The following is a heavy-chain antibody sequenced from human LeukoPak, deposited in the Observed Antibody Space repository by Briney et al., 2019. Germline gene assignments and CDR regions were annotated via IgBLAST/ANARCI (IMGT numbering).Heavy chain of an antibody. J-gene: IGHJ3*02. D-gene: IGHD2-2*01. CDR2: IYYSGST. V-gene: IGHV4-59*01. CDR3: ARVVVVPAAMVAFDI. CDR1: GGSISSYY. Sequence: SETLSLTCTVSGGSISSYYWSWIRQPPGKGLEWIGYIYYSGSTNYNPSLKSRVTISVDTSKNQFSLELSSVTAADTAVYYCARVVVVPAAMVAFDIWGQGTMVTVPS.